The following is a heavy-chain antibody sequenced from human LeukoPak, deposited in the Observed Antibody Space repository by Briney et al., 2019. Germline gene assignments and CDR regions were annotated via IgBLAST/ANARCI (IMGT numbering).Heavy chain of an antibody. V-gene: IGHV1-69*13. J-gene: IGHJ4*02. Sequence: SVKVSCKASGGTFSNYPVTWVRQAPGQGLEWMGGLKPSFGTANYAQKFQGRVTITADESTRAAYMELSSLRSDDTAVYYCARAEYGDYVVGCDYWGQGTLVTVSS. CDR2: LKPSFGTA. CDR3: ARAEYGDYVVGCDY. CDR1: GGTFSNYP. D-gene: IGHD4-17*01.